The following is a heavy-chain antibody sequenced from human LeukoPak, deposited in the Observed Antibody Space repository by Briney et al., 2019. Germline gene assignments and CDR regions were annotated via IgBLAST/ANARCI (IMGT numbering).Heavy chain of an antibody. Sequence: SETLSLTCTVSGVSISSSSYYWGWIRQPPGKGLEWIGSIYYSGSTYYNPSLKSRVTISVDTSKNQFSLKLSSVTAADTAVYYCARDQGSWFDPWGQGTLVTVSS. CDR2: IYYSGST. J-gene: IGHJ5*02. CDR1: GVSISSSSYY. CDR3: ARDQGSWFDP. V-gene: IGHV4-39*02.